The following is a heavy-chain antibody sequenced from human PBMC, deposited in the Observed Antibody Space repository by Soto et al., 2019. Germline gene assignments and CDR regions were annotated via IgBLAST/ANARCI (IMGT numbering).Heavy chain of an antibody. CDR2: VYYSGGA. V-gene: IGHV4-39*01. CDR1: GGSLHTSHSF. J-gene: IGHJ4*02. CDR3: GRVVEGATRHTDFDS. Sequence: PSETLSLTCTVSGGSLHTSHSFWGWIRPPPGKGLEFIGSVYYSGGAYYNPSLESRVTVSVDTSKNQVSLRLNSVTASDTAVYYCGRVVEGATRHTDFDSWGRGTLVTV. D-gene: IGHD2-15*01.